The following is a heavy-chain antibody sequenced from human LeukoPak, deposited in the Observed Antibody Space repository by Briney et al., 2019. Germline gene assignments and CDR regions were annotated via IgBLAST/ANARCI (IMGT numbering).Heavy chain of an antibody. CDR3: ARGTSRGYYDFDY. Sequence: GGSLRISCAASGFTVSSNYMSWVRQAPGKGLEWVSIIYSGGRTYYADSVKGRFTVSRDNSKNTLYLQMNSLRAEDTAMYYCARGTSRGYYDFDYWGQGTLVTVSS. CDR2: IYSGGRT. D-gene: IGHD3-16*01. CDR1: GFTVSSNY. J-gene: IGHJ4*02. V-gene: IGHV3-53*01.